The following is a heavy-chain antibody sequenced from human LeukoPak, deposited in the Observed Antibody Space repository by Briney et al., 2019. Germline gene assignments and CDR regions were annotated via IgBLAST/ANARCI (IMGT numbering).Heavy chain of an antibody. V-gene: IGHV4-39*01. CDR3: ARSRAFNSGAFDP. Sequence: SETLSLTCTVSGGSISSSSYYWGWIRQPPGKGLEWIGSIYYSGSTYDNPSLKSRVIISVDTSKNQFSLKLSSVTAADTAVYYCARSRAFNSGAFDPWGQGSLVTVSS. D-gene: IGHD1-26*01. J-gene: IGHJ5*02. CDR1: GGSISSSSYY. CDR2: IYYSGST.